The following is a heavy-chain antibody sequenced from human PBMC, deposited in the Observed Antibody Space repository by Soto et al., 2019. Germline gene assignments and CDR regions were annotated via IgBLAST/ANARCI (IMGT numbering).Heavy chain of an antibody. J-gene: IGHJ6*02. D-gene: IGHD6-19*01. V-gene: IGHV3-33*01. CDR1: GFTFSSYG. CDR2: IWYDGSNK. Sequence: QVQLVESGGGVVQPGRSLRLSCAASGFTFSSYGMHWVRQAPGKGLEWVAVIWYDGSNKYYADSVKGRFTISRDNSKNTLYLQINSLRAEDTAVYYCARDISSTDYYYGMDVWGQGTTVTVSS. CDR3: ARDISSTDYYYGMDV.